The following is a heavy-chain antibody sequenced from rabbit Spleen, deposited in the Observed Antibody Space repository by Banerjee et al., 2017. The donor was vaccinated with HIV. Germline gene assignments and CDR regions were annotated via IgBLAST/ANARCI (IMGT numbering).Heavy chain of an antibody. J-gene: IGHJ6*01. CDR2: IYAGNRANT. CDR1: GLDFSVGDV. CDR3: ARDSGSSFSSYGMDL. V-gene: IGHV1S45*01. D-gene: IGHD8-1*01. Sequence: QQQVVESGGGLVKPGASLTLSCKASGLDFSVGDVMCWVRQAPGKGLEWIACIYAGNRANTYYASWAKGRFTISKTSSTTVTLQMTSLTAADTATYFCARDSGSSFSSYGMDLWGPGTLVTVS.